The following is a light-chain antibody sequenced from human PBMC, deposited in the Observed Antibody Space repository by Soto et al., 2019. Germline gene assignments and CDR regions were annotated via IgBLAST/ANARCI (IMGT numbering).Light chain of an antibody. CDR1: QSVSSSY. J-gene: IGKJ1*01. CDR2: GAS. V-gene: IGKV3-20*01. Sequence: EIVLTQSPGTLSLSPGERATLSCRASQSVSSSYLAWYQQKPGQAPRLLIYGASSRATGIPDRFSGSGSGTDFPLTISRLESEDFAVYYCQQYDSSPRTFGQGTKVEIK. CDR3: QQYDSSPRT.